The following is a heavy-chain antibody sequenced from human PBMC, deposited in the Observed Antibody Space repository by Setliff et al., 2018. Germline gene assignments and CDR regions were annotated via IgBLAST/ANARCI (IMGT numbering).Heavy chain of an antibody. J-gene: IGHJ4*02. CDR3: RYWSGYYNNDY. Sequence: PSETLSLTCTVYGGSFTNYYWGWIRQSPGEGLEWIGEINHSGSTNYNPSLKSRLTISVDASTNQFSLKLYSVTAADTAVYYCRYWSGYYNNDYWGQGTLVTVSS. D-gene: IGHD3-3*01. CDR2: INHSGST. V-gene: IGHV4-34*01. CDR1: GGSFTNYY.